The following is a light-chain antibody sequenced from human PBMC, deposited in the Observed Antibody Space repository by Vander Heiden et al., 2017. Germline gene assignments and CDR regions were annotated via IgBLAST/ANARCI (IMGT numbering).Light chain of an antibody. CDR2: EVS. V-gene: IGLV2-8*01. Sequence: HSALAQPPSPSASPGHSVTLSCTGTRSDVGANNYVPWYQQHPGKAPKLLIYEVSKRPSGVPDRFSGSKSGNTAPLTVSGLQAEDEADYYCSSYAVSDTVLFGGGAKLTVL. CDR3: SSYAVSDTVL. J-gene: IGLJ2*01. CDR1: RSDVGANNY.